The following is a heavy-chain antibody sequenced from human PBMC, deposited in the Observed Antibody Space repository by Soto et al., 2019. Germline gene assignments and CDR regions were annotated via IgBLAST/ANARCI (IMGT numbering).Heavy chain of an antibody. J-gene: IGHJ3*02. CDR1: GFTFSSYW. V-gene: IGHV3-74*01. D-gene: IGHD6-19*01. CDR3: ARDGGGWANHDAFDI. Sequence: GGSLRLSCAASGFTFSSYWMHWVRQAPGKGLVWVSRINSDGSSTSYADSVKGRFTISRDNAKNTLYLQMNSLRAEDTAVYYCARDGGGWANHDAFDIWGQGTMVTVSS. CDR2: INSDGSST.